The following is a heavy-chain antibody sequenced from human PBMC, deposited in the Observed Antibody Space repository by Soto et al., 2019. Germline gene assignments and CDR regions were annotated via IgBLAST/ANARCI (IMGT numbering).Heavy chain of an antibody. Sequence: AESLKISCKGPGYRFASYWIAWVRQMPGKGLEWMGIIYPGDSDTRYSPSFQGLVTMSVDKSSNTSYLQWSSLKASDTAIYYCAGQGSSDYYYYGMDVWGQGTTVTVSS. CDR2: IYPGDSDT. D-gene: IGHD6-6*01. J-gene: IGHJ6*02. CDR1: GYRFASYW. V-gene: IGHV5-51*01. CDR3: AGQGSSDYYYYGMDV.